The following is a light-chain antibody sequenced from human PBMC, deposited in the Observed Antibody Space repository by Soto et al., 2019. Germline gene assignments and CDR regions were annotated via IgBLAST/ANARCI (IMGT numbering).Light chain of an antibody. V-gene: IGLV2-8*01. J-gene: IGLJ1*01. CDR2: AVT. CDR1: SGDVGSYNY. CDR3: SSYAGTNNYV. Sequence: QSALTQPPSASGSPGQSVVISCTGTSGDVGSYNYVSWYQQHPGQAPKLIIYAVTLRPSDIPYRFSGSKSGNTASLIVSGLQVEDEADYYCSSYAGTNNYVFGTGTKLTVL.